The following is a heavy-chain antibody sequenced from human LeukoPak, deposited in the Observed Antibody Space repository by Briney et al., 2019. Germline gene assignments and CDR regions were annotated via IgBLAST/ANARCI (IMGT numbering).Heavy chain of an antibody. CDR3: ARGSYDSSGYYFGWFDP. J-gene: IGHJ5*02. D-gene: IGHD3-22*01. V-gene: IGHV4-34*01. Sequence: PSETLSLTCAVYGGSFSGYYWSWIRQPPGKGLEWIGEINHSGSTNYNPSLKSRVTISVDTSKNQFSLKLSSVTAADTAVYYCARGSYDSSGYYFGWFDPWGQGTLVTVSS. CDR1: GGSFSGYY. CDR2: INHSGST.